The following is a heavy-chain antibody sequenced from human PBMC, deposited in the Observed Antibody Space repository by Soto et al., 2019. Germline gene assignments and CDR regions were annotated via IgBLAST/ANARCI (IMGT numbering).Heavy chain of an antibody. CDR1: GFGFNFFG. D-gene: IGHD3-10*01. Sequence: QVQLVESGGGVVQPGASLRLSCVASGFGFNFFGIHWVRQAPGKGLEWVAGISGDASRIYYADDLKGRVTISRVNSENTVYLQMNSLRPEDTALYYCARDREAGWFVMDVWGQGTTVTV. CDR2: ISGDASRI. V-gene: IGHV3-30*03. J-gene: IGHJ6*02. CDR3: ARDREAGWFVMDV.